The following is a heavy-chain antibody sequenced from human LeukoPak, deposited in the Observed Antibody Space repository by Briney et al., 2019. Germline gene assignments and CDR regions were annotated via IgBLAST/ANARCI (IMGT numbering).Heavy chain of an antibody. CDR3: ASPSSGQSFDI. CDR1: GFTFSSYS. J-gene: IGHJ3*02. V-gene: IGHV3-53*01. CDR2: IYTGGNT. Sequence: GGSLRLSCAASGFTFSSYSMNWVRQAPGKGLEWVSVIYTGGNTYYAESVRGRFTISRDNSKNTLYLQMHSLRAEDTAVYYCASPSSGQSFDIWGQGTMVTVSS. D-gene: IGHD6-19*01.